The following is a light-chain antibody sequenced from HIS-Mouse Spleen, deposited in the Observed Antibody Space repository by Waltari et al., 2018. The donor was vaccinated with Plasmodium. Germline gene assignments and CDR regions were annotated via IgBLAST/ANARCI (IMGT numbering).Light chain of an antibody. CDR3: CSYAGSSTHVV. J-gene: IGLJ2*01. CDR2: EVS. V-gene: IGLV2-23*02. Sequence: QSALTQPASVSGSPGQSITISCTGTRSDVGSYNLVSWYQQHPGKAPKLMIYEVSKRPSGFSNRFSGSKSGNTASLTISGLQAEDEADYYCCSYAGSSTHVVFGGGTKLTVL. CDR1: RSDVGSYNL.